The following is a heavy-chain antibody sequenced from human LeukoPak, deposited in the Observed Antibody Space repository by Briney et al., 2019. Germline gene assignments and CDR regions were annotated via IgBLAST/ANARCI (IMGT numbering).Heavy chain of an antibody. CDR3: AREGYGSGSYYTYYFDY. CDR2: IYYSGST. CDR1: GGSISSYY. Sequence: SETLSLTCTVSGGSISSYYWSWIRQPPGKGLEWIGYIYYSGSTNYNPSLKSRVTISVDTSKNQFSLKLSSVTAADTAVYYCAREGYGSGSYYTYYFDYWGQGTLVTVSS. J-gene: IGHJ4*02. D-gene: IGHD3-10*01. V-gene: IGHV4-59*01.